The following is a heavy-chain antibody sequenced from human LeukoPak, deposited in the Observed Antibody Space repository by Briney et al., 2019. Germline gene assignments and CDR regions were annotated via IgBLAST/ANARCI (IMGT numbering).Heavy chain of an antibody. CDR2: IHSSGTT. CDR1: GGSISTYY. V-gene: IGHV4-4*07. Sequence: KASETLSLLCTVSGGSISTYYWSWIRQPAGKGLEWIGRIHSSGTTHYNPSLRSRVTLSIDTSKNQFSLKLSSVTAADTAVYYCGRLNLPAVSGAFDYWGQGTLVTVSS. J-gene: IGHJ4*02. D-gene: IGHD2-2*01. CDR3: GRLNLPAVSGAFDY.